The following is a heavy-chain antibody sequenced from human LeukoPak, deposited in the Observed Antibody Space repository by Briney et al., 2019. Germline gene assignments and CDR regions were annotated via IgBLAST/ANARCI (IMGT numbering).Heavy chain of an antibody. CDR2: IYYSGST. CDR3: ARVRGVGRFDY. Sequence: PSETLSLTCTVSGGSISSYYWSWIRQPPGKGLEWIGYIYYSGSTNYNPSLKSRVTISVDTSKNQFSLKLSSVTAADTAVYYCARVRGVGRFDYWGQGTLVTVSS. CDR1: GGSISSYY. D-gene: IGHD3-10*01. J-gene: IGHJ4*02. V-gene: IGHV4-59*01.